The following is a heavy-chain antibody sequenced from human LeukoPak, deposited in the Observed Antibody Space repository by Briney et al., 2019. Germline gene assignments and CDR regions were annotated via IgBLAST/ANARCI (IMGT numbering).Heavy chain of an antibody. Sequence: ASVKVSCKASGYTFTSYYMHWVRQAPGQGLEWMGIINPNGGSTSYAQKFQGRVAMTRERSTSTVYMELSSLRSEDTAMYYCARVIGYSNSGGFDPWGQGTLVTVSS. V-gene: IGHV1-46*01. J-gene: IGHJ5*02. CDR1: GYTFTSYY. CDR2: INPNGGST. D-gene: IGHD6-13*01. CDR3: ARVIGYSNSGGFDP.